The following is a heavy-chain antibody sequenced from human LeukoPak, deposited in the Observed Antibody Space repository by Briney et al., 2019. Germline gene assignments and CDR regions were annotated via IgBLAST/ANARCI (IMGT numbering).Heavy chain of an antibody. CDR2: INHSGST. Sequence: PSETLSLTCAVYGGSFSGYYWSWIRQPPGKGLKWIGEINHSGSTNYNPSLKSRVTISVDTSKNQFSLKLSSVTAADTAVYYCATSSGLYGDYDYYYYYGMDVWGKGTTVTVSS. D-gene: IGHD4-17*01. CDR3: ATSSGLYGDYDYYYYYGMDV. V-gene: IGHV4-34*01. J-gene: IGHJ6*04. CDR1: GGSFSGYY.